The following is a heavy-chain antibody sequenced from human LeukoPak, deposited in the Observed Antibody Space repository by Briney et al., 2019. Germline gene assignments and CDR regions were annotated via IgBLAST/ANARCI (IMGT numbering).Heavy chain of an antibody. CDR1: GVSISSYY. J-gene: IGHJ4*02. CDR2: IYYSGST. V-gene: IGHV4-59*01. CDR3: ARHSGSHDF. Sequence: SETLSLTCTVSGVSISSYYWSWIRQPPGKGLEWIGYIYYSGSTNYNPSLKSRVTISVDTSKNQFSLKLSSVTAADTAVYYCARHSGSHDFWGQGTLVTVSS. D-gene: IGHD1-26*01.